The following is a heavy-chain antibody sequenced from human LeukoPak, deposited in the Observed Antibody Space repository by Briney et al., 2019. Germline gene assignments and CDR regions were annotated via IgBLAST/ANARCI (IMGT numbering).Heavy chain of an antibody. D-gene: IGHD3-22*01. Sequence: ASVKVSCKASGYTFTGYYMHWVRQAPGQGLEWMGRINPNSGGTNYAQKFQGRVTMTRATSISTAYMELSRLRSDDTAVYYCARGEYYYDSRFDYWGQGTLVTVSS. J-gene: IGHJ4*02. CDR3: ARGEYYYDSRFDY. CDR1: GYTFTGYY. CDR2: INPNSGGT. V-gene: IGHV1-2*06.